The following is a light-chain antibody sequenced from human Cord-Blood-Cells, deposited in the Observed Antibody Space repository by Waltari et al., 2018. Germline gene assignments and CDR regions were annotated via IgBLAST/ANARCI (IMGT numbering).Light chain of an antibody. CDR3: SSYTSSSTWV. CDR2: EVS. V-gene: IGLV2-18*02. CDR1: SSDVGRYNR. Sequence: QSALTQPPSVSGSPGHSVTISCTGTSSDVGRYNRVSWYQQPPGTAPKLMIYEVSNRPSGVPDRFSGSKSGNTASLTISGLQAEDEADYYCSSYTSSSTWVFGGGTKLTVL. J-gene: IGLJ3*02.